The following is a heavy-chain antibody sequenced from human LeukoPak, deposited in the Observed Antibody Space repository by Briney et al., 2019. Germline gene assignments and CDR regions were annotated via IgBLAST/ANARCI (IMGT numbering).Heavy chain of an antibody. J-gene: IGHJ5*02. CDR3: ARDGRTRYSSSWYWFDP. CDR2: IYYSGST. CDR1: GGSISSYY. Sequence: SETLSLTCTVSGGSISSYYWSWIRQPPGKGLEWIGYIYYSGSTNYNPSLKSRVTMSVDTSKNQFSLKLSSVTAADTAVYYCARDGRTRYSSSWYWFDPWGQGTLVTVSS. V-gene: IGHV4-59*12. D-gene: IGHD6-13*01.